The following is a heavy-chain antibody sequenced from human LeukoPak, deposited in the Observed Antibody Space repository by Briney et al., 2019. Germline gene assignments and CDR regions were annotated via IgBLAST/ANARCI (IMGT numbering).Heavy chain of an antibody. CDR3: ARDRNSGAHNYYMDV. V-gene: IGHV3-48*01. Sequence: GGSLRLSCAASGFTFSSYSMNWVRQAPGKGLEGVSYISSSSTIYYADSVKGRFTISRDNAKNSLYLQMNSLRAEDTAVYYCARDRNSGAHNYYMDVWGKGTTVTVSS. CDR1: GFTFSSYS. CDR2: ISSSSTI. D-gene: IGHD6-25*01. J-gene: IGHJ6*03.